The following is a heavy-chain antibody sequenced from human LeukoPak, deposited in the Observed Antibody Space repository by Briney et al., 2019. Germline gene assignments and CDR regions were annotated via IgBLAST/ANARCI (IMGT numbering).Heavy chain of an antibody. CDR2: ISYDGSNK. D-gene: IGHD2-2*01. Sequence: GGSLRLSCAASGFTFSTYGMHWVRQAPGKGLEWVAVISYDGSNKYYADSVKGRFTISRDNSKNTLYLQMNSLRAEDTAVYYCAKVSRYCSSTSCWTNYYYYYGMDVWGQGTTVTVSS. J-gene: IGHJ6*02. V-gene: IGHV3-30*18. CDR1: GFTFSTYG. CDR3: AKVSRYCSSTSCWTNYYYYYGMDV.